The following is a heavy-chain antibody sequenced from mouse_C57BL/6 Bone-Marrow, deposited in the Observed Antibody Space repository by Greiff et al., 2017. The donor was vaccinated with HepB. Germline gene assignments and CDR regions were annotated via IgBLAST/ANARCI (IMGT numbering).Heavy chain of an antibody. CDR1: GYTFTDHT. CDR2: IYPRDGST. V-gene: IGHV1-78*01. Sequence: QVHVKQSNAELVKPGASVKISCKVSGYTFTDHTIHWMKQRPEQGLEWIGYIYPRDGSTKYNEKFKGKATLTADKSSSTAYMQLNSLTSEDSAVYFCARCHYYGSSYYFDYWGQGTTLTVSS. CDR3: ARCHYYGSSYYFDY. J-gene: IGHJ2*01. D-gene: IGHD1-1*01.